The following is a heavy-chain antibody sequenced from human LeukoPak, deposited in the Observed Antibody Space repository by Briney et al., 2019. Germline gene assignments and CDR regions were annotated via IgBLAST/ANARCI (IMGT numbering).Heavy chain of an antibody. CDR1: GFTFDDYG. D-gene: IGHD3-9*01. J-gene: IGHJ6*03. V-gene: IGHV3-20*01. Sequence: GGSLRLSCAASGFTFDDYGMGWVRQAPGKGLEWVSGINWNGGSIGYAGSVKGRFTISRDNAKHSLYLQMNSLRAEDTALYHCARALTGYPPPYYYYMDVWGKGTTVTVSS. CDR3: ARALTGYPPPYYYYMDV. CDR2: INWNGGSI.